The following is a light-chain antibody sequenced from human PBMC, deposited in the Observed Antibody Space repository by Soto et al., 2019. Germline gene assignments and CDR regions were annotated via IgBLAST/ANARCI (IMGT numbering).Light chain of an antibody. CDR1: SSNIASNT. CDR2: SND. V-gene: IGLV1-44*01. CDR3: ASWDDSLNGHV. Sequence: QSVLTQPPSXSGTPGQRVTVSCSGSSSNIASNTVNWYQQLPGTAPKLLIYSNDQRPSGVPDRFSASKSGTSASLAISGLQSEDEADYYCASWDDSLNGHVFGTGTKVTVL. J-gene: IGLJ1*01.